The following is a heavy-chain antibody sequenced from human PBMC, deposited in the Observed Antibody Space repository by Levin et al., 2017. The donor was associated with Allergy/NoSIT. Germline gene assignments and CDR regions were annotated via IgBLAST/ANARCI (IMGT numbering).Heavy chain of an antibody. D-gene: IGHD3-22*01. CDR3: ARSGSPDY. J-gene: IGHJ4*02. CDR2: ISPNSNYI. Sequence: EASVKVSCAASGFTFSDYRMNWVRQAPGKGLEWVSSISPNSNYIYYADSLKGRFTISRDNAKSSVFLQMNSLRAEDTALYYCARSGSPDYWGQGTLVTVSS. V-gene: IGHV3-21*01. CDR1: GFTFSDYR.